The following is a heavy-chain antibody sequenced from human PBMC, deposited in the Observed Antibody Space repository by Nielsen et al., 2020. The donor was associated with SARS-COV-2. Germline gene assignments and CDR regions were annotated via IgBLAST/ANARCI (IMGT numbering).Heavy chain of an antibody. CDR2: ISGDGGST. CDR3: ARDQTHWPTVPSCFDY. D-gene: IGHD3-3*02. J-gene: IGHJ4*02. Sequence: GGSLRLSCAASGFTFDDYAMHWVRQAPGKGLEWVSLISGDGGSTYYADSVKGRFTISRDNAKNSLYLQMNSLRAEDTAVYYCARDQTHWPTVPSCFDYWGQGTLVTVSS. CDR1: GFTFDDYA. V-gene: IGHV3-43*02.